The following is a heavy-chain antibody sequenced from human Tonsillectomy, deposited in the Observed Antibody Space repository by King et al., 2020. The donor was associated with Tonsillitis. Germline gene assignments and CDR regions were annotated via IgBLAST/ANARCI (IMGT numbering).Heavy chain of an antibody. Sequence: DVQLVESGGGLVKPGESLRLSCAASGFPFSDYTMNWVRQAPGKGLEWVSSITTNSSYIYYADSVKGRFTISRDSAKNSLYLQIHSLRAEDTAVYYCARDHSLTGTQNYYYYSYMDVWGKGTSVTVSS. CDR1: GFPFSDYT. J-gene: IGHJ6*03. CDR2: ITTNSSYI. V-gene: IGHV3-21*01. D-gene: IGHD3-9*01. CDR3: ARDHSLTGTQNYYYYSYMDV.